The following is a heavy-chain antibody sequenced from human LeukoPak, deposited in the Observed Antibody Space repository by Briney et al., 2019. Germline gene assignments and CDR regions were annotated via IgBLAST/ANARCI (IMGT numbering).Heavy chain of an antibody. CDR3: ASAFVFSSGWYYVY. V-gene: IGHV4-59*01. D-gene: IGHD6-19*01. J-gene: IGHJ4*02. CDR1: GGSISNYY. CDR2: IYYSGTT. Sequence: PSETLSLTCTVSGGSISNYYWNWIRQPPGKGLECIGYIYYSGTTNYNPSLKSRVTISVDTSKNQFSLRLSSVTAADTAVYYCASAFVFSSGWYYVYWGQGTLVTVSS.